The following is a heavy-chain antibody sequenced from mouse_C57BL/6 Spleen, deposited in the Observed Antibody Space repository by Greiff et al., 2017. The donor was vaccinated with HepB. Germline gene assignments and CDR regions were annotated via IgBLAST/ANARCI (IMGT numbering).Heavy chain of an antibody. CDR3: TRHSYYGSSYWYFDV. CDR2: IDPETGGT. CDR1: GYTFTDYE. Sequence: VKLMESGAELVRPGASVTLSCKASGYTFTDYEMHWVKQTPVHGLEWIGAIDPETGGTAYNQKFKGKAILTADKSSSTAYMELRSLTSEDSAVYYCTRHSYYGSSYWYFDVWGTGTTVTVSS. D-gene: IGHD1-1*01. V-gene: IGHV1-15*01. J-gene: IGHJ1*03.